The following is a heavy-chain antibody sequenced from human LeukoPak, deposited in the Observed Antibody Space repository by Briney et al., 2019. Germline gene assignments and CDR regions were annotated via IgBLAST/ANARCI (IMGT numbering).Heavy chain of an antibody. J-gene: IGHJ6*03. CDR3: ARVDSRYYYMDV. V-gene: IGHV3-13*01. CDR1: GFTFSSYD. D-gene: IGHD3-9*01. CDR2: IGTAGDT. Sequence: PGGSLRLSCAASGFTFSSYDMHWVRQATGKGLEWVSAIGTAGDTYYPGSVKGRFTISRENAKNSLYLQMNSLRAGDTAVYYCARVDSRYYYMDVWGKGTMVTVSS.